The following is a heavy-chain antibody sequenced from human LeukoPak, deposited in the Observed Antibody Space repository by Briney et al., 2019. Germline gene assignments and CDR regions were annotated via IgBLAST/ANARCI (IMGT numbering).Heavy chain of an antibody. CDR1: GFIFRNYG. J-gene: IGHJ4*02. CDR3: ARDHLVRGRDFDSPVH. V-gene: IGHV3-33*01. Sequence: GGSLRLSCAASGFIFRNYGMHWVRQTPGKGLEWVAYIWYDGSDTYYADSVKGRFTISRDNSKNTLYLQVISLTVEDTAVYYCARDHLVRGRDFDSPVHWGQGTLVTVSS. CDR2: IWYDGSDT. D-gene: IGHD3-9*01.